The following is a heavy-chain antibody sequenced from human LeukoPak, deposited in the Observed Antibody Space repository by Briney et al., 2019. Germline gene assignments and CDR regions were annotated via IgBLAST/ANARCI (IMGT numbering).Heavy chain of an antibody. D-gene: IGHD3-3*01. V-gene: IGHV4-34*01. CDR3: ARHYDFWSGYWGYFDY. J-gene: IGHJ4*02. CDR2: INHSGST. Sequence: KPSETLSLTCAVYGGSFSGYYWSWIRQPSGKGLEWIGEINHSGSTNYNPSLKSRVTISVDTSKNQFSLKLSSVTAADTAVYYCARHYDFWSGYWGYFDYWGQGTLVTVSS. CDR1: GGSFSGYY.